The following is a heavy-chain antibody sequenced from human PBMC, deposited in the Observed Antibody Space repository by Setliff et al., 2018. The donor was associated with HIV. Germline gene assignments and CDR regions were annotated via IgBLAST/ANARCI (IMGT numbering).Heavy chain of an antibody. Sequence: PGGSLRLSCAASGFTFSSYAMSWVRQAPGKGLEWVSAISGSGGSTYYADSVKDRFTISRDNSKNTLYLQMNSLRAEDTAVYYCAKADYYDSSGINAFDIWGQGTMVTVSS. J-gene: IGHJ3*02. CDR3: AKADYYDSSGINAFDI. V-gene: IGHV3-23*01. CDR2: ISGSGGST. D-gene: IGHD3-22*01. CDR1: GFTFSSYA.